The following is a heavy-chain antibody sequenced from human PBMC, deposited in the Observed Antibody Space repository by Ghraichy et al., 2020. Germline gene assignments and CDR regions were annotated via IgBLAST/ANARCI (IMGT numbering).Heavy chain of an antibody. Sequence: GGSLRLSCAASRFTFSSYAMSWVRQAPGKGLEWVSTISAGGGSTYYADSVKGRFTISRDNSKNTLYVQMNSLRAEDTAVYYCAKDRPQTMVRAVISAADVWGKGTTVTVSS. CDR3: AKDRPQTMVRAVISAADV. V-gene: IGHV3-23*01. CDR1: RFTFSSYA. CDR2: ISAGGGST. D-gene: IGHD3-10*01. J-gene: IGHJ6*04.